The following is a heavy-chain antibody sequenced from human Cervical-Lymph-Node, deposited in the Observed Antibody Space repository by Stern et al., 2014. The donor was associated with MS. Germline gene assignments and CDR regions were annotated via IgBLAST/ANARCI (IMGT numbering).Heavy chain of an antibody. J-gene: IGHJ3*02. CDR3: ARRIRDGYDWDAFNI. D-gene: IGHD5-24*01. Sequence: EVQLVQSGAEARKPGESLKISCKGSVDSFSGYWIGWVRQRAGKGLEWRGMIYPGDSDTRNSPSFQAQGNLSPDQSIITAYLQWSSLKASDTAIYYCARRIRDGYDWDAFNIWGQGTMVTVSS. CDR2: IYPGDSDT. CDR1: VDSFSGYW. V-gene: IGHV5-51*06.